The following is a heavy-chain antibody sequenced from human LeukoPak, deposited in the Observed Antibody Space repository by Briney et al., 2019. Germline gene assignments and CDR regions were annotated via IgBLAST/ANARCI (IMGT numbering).Heavy chain of an antibody. CDR2: IWYDGSNK. Sequence: PGGSLRLSCATSGFSFGAHGMHWVRRAPGKGLEWVAVIWYDGSNKYYADSVKGRFAISRDNSKSTLFLQMNSLRAEDTAIYYCARDKLEPGYSTDVWGQGTTVTVSS. CDR1: GFSFGAHG. CDR3: ARDKLEPGYSTDV. J-gene: IGHJ6*02. V-gene: IGHV3-33*01. D-gene: IGHD1-1*01.